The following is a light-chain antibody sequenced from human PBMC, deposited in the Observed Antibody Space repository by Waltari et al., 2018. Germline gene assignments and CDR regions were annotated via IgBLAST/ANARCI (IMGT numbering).Light chain of an antibody. CDR3: MILYNDAVV. J-gene: IGLJ2*01. CDR2: CRSDSTE. Sequence: QAVLTQPASLSASPGASVRLTCTFRSGIAVATLKIYWYQQRPGSPPRFLLKCRSDSTEQRGSGVPSRFSVAKYSSANAALLLSSGLQSEDEADYYCMILYNDAVVFGGGTKLTVL. CDR1: SGIAVATLK. V-gene: IGLV5-45*01.